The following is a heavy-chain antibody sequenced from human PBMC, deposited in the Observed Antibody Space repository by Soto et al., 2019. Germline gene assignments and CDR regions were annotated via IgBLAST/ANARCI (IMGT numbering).Heavy chain of an antibody. V-gene: IGHV3-33*03. D-gene: IGHD2-15*01. J-gene: IGHJ4*02. Sequence: QVHLVESGGGVVQPGTSLRLACAASGFRFSGYGMQWVRQTPGKGLERVGVIWYDGSKTFYADSVKGRFTISRDNSKSNVFLQMDSLRAEDGAVYHCVTDIGGGSWCSLAYWGPGSLVTVSS. CDR1: GFRFSGYG. CDR2: IWYDGSKT. CDR3: VTDIGGGSWCSLAY.